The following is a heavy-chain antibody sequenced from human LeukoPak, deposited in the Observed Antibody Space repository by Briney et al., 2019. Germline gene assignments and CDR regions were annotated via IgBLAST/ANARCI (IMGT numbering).Heavy chain of an antibody. CDR2: IRYDGSNK. CDR1: GFTFSSYV. D-gene: IGHD2-2*01. CDR3: ARATITSWDYYYYYMDV. V-gene: IGHV3-30*02. Sequence: GGSLRLSCAASGFTFSSYVMHWVRQAPGKGLEWVAFIRYDGSNKYYADSVKGRFTISRDNAKNSLYLQMNSLRAEDTAVYYCARATITSWDYYYYYMDVWGKGTTVTVSS. J-gene: IGHJ6*03.